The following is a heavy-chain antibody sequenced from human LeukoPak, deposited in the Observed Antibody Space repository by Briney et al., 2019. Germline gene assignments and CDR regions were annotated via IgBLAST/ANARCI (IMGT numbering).Heavy chain of an antibody. D-gene: IGHD5-24*01. J-gene: IGHJ3*02. CDR1: GFTFSSYE. Sequence: PGGSLRLSCIASGFTFSSYEMDWVRRAPGKGLEWVSYIGSSGGSRYYAGSVKGRFTTSRDNAKNSLYLQMNSLRAEDTAVYYCAREDGDAFDIWGQGTMVTVSS. CDR3: AREDGDAFDI. V-gene: IGHV3-48*03. CDR2: IGSSGGSR.